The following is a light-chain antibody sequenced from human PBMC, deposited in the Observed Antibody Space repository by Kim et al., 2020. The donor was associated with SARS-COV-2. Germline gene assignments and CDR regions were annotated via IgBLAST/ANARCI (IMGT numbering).Light chain of an antibody. CDR2: GAS. V-gene: IGKV3-20*01. J-gene: IGKJ5*01. CDR3: QQYGSSLLT. CDR1: QSVSSSY. Sequence: SPGERATLSCRASQSVSSSYLAWYQQKPGQAPRLLIYGASSRATGIPDRFSGSGSGTDFTLTISRLEPEDFAVYYCQQYGSSLLTFGQGTRLEIK.